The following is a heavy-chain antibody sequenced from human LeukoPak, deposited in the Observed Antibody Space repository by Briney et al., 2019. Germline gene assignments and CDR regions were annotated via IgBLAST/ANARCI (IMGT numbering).Heavy chain of an antibody. J-gene: IGHJ3*02. D-gene: IGHD3-22*01. CDR3: ARGPSLPTYYYDSRRWSAFDI. V-gene: IGHV1-2*04. Sequence: GASVKVSCKASGYTFTGYYMHWVRQAPGQGLEWMGWINPNSGGTNYAQKFQGWVTMTRDTSISTDYMELSRLRSDDTAVYYCARGPSLPTYYYDSRRWSAFDIWGQGTMVTVSS. CDR2: INPNSGGT. CDR1: GYTFTGYY.